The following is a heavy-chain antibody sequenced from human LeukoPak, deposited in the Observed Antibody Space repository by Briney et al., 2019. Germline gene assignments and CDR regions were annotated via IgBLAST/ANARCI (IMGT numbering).Heavy chain of an antibody. J-gene: IGHJ6*03. V-gene: IGHV4-34*01. CDR2: INHSGST. CDR1: GGSFSGHY. CDR3: ARVEVVVVAATLYYYYYYMDV. Sequence: PSETLSLTCAVYGGSFSGHYWSWLRQPPGKGLEWLGEINHSGSTNYNPSLKSRVTISVDTSKNQFSLKLSSVTAADTAVYYCARVEVVVVAATLYYYYYYMDVWGKGTTVTVSS. D-gene: IGHD2-15*01.